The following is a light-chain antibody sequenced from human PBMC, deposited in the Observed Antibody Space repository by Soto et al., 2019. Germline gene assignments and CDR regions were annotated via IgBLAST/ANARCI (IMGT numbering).Light chain of an antibody. CDR3: QEYRGWRT. J-gene: IGKJ1*01. Sequence: DIVLTQSPGTLSVSPGERATLSCRASQSVSSNYLAWYQQKPGQAPRLLIYGASTRATGIPARFSGSGSGTEFTLTISSLQSEDFGVYYCQEYRGWRTFGQGTKVDIK. V-gene: IGKV3-15*01. CDR2: GAS. CDR1: QSVSSN.